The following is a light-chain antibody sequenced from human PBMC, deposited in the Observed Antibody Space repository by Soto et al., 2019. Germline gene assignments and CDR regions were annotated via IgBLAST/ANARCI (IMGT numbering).Light chain of an antibody. Sequence: QLVLTQPPSVSGAPGQRVTISCTGSSSNIGAGYDVHWYQQLPGTAPKLLIFGNNNRPSGVPDRFIGSKSGTSASLAIPGLQAEDEADYYCQSYDNSLGDWVFGGGTKLTVL. CDR2: GNN. V-gene: IGLV1-40*01. CDR1: SSNIGAGYD. CDR3: QSYDNSLGDWV. J-gene: IGLJ3*02.